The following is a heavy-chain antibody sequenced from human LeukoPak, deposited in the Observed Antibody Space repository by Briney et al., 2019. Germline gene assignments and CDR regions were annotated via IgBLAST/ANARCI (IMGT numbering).Heavy chain of an antibody. V-gene: IGHV3-74*01. CDR2: INSDGSST. D-gene: IGHD6-19*01. Sequence: GGSLRLSCAASGFTFSSYWMHWVRHAPGKGLVWVSRINSDGSSTSYADSVKGRFTISRDNAKNTLYLQMNSLRAEDTAVYYCARGAVAGLYYFDYWGQGTLVTVSS. CDR1: GFTFSSYW. J-gene: IGHJ4*02. CDR3: ARGAVAGLYYFDY.